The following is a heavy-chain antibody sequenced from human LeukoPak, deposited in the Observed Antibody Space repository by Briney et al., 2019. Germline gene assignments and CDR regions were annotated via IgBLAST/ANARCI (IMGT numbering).Heavy chain of an antibody. CDR3: ARAPPRDY. J-gene: IGHJ4*02. Sequence: GGSLRLSCAASGFTVSSNYMSWVRQAPGKELEWVSVIYSGGSTYYADSVKGRFTISRDNSKNTLYLQMNSLRAEDTAVYYYARAPPRDYWGQGTLVTVSS. V-gene: IGHV3-53*01. CDR1: GFTVSSNY. CDR2: IYSGGST.